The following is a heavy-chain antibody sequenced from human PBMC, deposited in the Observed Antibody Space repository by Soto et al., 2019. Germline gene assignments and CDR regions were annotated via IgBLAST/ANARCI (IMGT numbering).Heavy chain of an antibody. J-gene: IGHJ4*02. CDR1: GYTFTSYY. D-gene: IGHD2-15*01. Sequence: GAPVKVSCKASGYTFTSYYMHWVRQAPGQGLEWMGIINPSGGSTSYAQKFQGRVTMTRDTSTSTVYMELNNLRAEDTAVYYCAREKSVLAAIGDYWGQGTRVTVSS. V-gene: IGHV1-46*01. CDR3: AREKSVLAAIGDY. CDR2: INPSGGST.